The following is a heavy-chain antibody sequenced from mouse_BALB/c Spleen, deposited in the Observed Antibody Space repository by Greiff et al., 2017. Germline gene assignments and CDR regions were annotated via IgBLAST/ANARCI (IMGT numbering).Heavy chain of an antibody. CDR2: ISSGSSTI. CDR3: ARKYGNGDAMDY. Sequence: EVKLVESGGGLVQPGGSRKLSCAASGFTFSSFGMHWVRQAPEKGLEWVAYISSGSSTIYYEDTVKGRFTISRDNPKNTLFLQMTSLRSEDTAMYYCARKYGNGDAMDYWGQGTSVTVSS. V-gene: IGHV5-17*02. D-gene: IGHD2-10*02. J-gene: IGHJ4*01. CDR1: GFTFSSFG.